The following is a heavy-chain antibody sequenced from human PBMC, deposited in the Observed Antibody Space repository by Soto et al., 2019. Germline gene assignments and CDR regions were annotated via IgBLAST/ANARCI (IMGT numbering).Heavy chain of an antibody. CDR1: GGSFSGYY. CDR3: ARELDGYKIEGHYFDY. D-gene: IGHD5-12*01. J-gene: IGHJ4*02. Sequence: SETLSLTCAVYGGSFSGYYWSWIRQPPGKGLEWIGEINHSGSTNYNPSPKSRVTISVDTSKNQFSLKLSSVTAADTAVYYCARELDGYKIEGHYFDYWGQGTLV. V-gene: IGHV4-34*01. CDR2: INHSGST.